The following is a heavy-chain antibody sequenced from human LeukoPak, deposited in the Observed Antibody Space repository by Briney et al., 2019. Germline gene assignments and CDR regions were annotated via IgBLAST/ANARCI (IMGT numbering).Heavy chain of an antibody. CDR1: GFTFSSYG. J-gene: IGHJ6*02. CDR3: ARDVHDFWSGYISLGRHGMDV. D-gene: IGHD3-3*01. CDR2: IWYDGSNK. V-gene: IGHV3-33*01. Sequence: GGSLRLSCAASGFTFSSYGMHWVRQAPGKGLEWVAVIWYDGSNKYYADSVKGRFTISRDNSKNTLYLQMNSLRAEDTAAYYCARDVHDFWSGYISLGRHGMDVWGQGTTVTVSS.